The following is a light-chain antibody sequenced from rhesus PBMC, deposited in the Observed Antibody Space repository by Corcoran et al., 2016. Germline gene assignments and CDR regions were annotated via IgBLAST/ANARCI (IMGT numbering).Light chain of an antibody. CDR2: ADG. CDR1: DIGGKS. CDR3: QVWDSGTDHDV. Sequence: SYELTQPPSVPVSPGQTATITCGADDIGGKSVQWYQQKPPQAPVLVIYADGERPSGIPGRFSGPNSGSIATLTISGVEAGDEADYYCQVWDSGTDHDVFGSGTKLTVL. J-gene: IGLJ6*01. V-gene: IGLV3-40*01.